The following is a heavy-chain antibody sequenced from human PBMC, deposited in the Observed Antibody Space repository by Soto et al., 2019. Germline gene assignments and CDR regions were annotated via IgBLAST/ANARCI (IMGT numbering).Heavy chain of an antibody. Sequence: LXLSGTAAALPLSRDAMHWVRPAPRKGVEWVAVISYDASNKYYAASVKGRFTSSRDNSKNTRYLQMNRLRAEDTAVYYCHPPQGENYYYYSSGFPGYWGQGTLVTVSS. D-gene: IGHD3-22*01. CDR1: ALPLSRDA. V-gene: IGHV3-30*08. CDR2: ISYDASNK. J-gene: IGHJ4*02. CDR3: HPPQGENYYYYSSGFPGY.